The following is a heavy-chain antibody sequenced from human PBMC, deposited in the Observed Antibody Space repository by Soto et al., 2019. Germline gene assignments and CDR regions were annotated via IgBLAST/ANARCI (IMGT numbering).Heavy chain of an antibody. D-gene: IGHD2-8*01. Sequence: GASVKVSCKVSGYTLTELSMHWVRQAPGKGLEWMGGFDPEDGETNYAQKFQGRVTITADKSTSTAYMELSSLRSEDTAVYYCARDRPPNHPFDYWGQGTLVTVSS. V-gene: IGHV1-24*01. J-gene: IGHJ4*02. CDR2: FDPEDGET. CDR3: ARDRPPNHPFDY. CDR1: GYTLTELS.